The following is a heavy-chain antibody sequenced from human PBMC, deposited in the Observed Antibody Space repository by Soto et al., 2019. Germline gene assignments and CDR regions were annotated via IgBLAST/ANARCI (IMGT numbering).Heavy chain of an antibody. CDR3: ASPLKLSGYDIPFDY. CDR2: IIPIFDTI. D-gene: IGHD3-3*01. CDR1: GATFSSFA. V-gene: IGHV1-69*01. Sequence: QGQLLQSGAEVKKHGSSVKVSCKASGATFSSFAFSWVRQAPGQGLEWMGVIIPIFDTISYAQKCQGRVTITAYESTRTADMELNSLASDDTAVYYCASPLKLSGYDIPFDYWGQGTLVIVAS. J-gene: IGHJ4*02.